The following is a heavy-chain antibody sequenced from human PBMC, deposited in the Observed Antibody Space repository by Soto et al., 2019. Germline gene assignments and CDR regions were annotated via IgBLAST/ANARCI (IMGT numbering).Heavy chain of an antibody. CDR2: IRSSGGST. CDR3: AKGHHHYSGG. J-gene: IGHJ4*02. V-gene: IGHV3-23*01. CDR1: GFAFSNYW. Sequence: GGSLRLSCAASGFAFSNYWMHWVRQAPGKGLEWVSPIRSSGGSTYYADSVKGRFTISRDNSKNTLYLQMNSLRAEDTAVYYCAKGHHHYSGGWGQGTLVTVSS. D-gene: IGHD2-15*01.